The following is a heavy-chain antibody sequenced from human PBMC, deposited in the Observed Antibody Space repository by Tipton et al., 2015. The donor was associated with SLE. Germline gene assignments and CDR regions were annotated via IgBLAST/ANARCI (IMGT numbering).Heavy chain of an antibody. J-gene: IGHJ2*01. CDR3: ARQVGLGRWYFDL. CDR1: GGSISNSNYW. Sequence: TLSLTCTVSGGSISNSNYWWGWVRQPPGKGLEWIGIIFYSGSTHDSPSLKSRITISVDTSKNQFSLKLNSLTAADTAIYYCARQVGLGRWYFDLWGRGALVTVPS. V-gene: IGHV4-39*07. CDR2: IFYSGST. D-gene: IGHD1-26*01.